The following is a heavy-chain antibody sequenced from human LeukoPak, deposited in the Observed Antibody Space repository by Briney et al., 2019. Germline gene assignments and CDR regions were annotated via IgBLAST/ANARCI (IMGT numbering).Heavy chain of an antibody. D-gene: IGHD3-10*01. Sequence: GESLKISCKGSGYTFTSYWIGWVRQMPGKGLEWMGIIYPGDSDTRYSPSFQGQVTISVDKSISTAYLQWSSLKASGTATYYCARDYGSGTYRDAFDIWGQGTMVTVSS. CDR1: GYTFTSYW. V-gene: IGHV5-51*01. J-gene: IGHJ3*02. CDR2: IYPGDSDT. CDR3: ARDYGSGTYRDAFDI.